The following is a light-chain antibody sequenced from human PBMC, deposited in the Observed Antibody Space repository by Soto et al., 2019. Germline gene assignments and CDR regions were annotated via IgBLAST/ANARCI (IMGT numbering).Light chain of an antibody. CDR1: QSVTSNF. CDR3: QQYGSTPLT. Sequence: EIVLTHSPGTLSLSPCERATLSYSASQSVTSNFLAWYQQKPGQAPRLLIYGASSGATGIPDRFSGSGSGTDFTLIISRLEPEDFAVYYCQQYGSTPLTFGGGTKVDNK. V-gene: IGKV3-20*01. CDR2: GAS. J-gene: IGKJ4*01.